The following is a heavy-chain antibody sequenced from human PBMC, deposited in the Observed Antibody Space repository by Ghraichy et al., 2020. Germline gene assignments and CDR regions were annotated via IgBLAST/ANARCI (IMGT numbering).Heavy chain of an antibody. Sequence: SQTLSLTCAISGDSLSDNSIGWNWIRQSPSRGLEWLGWTYSRSNEYAASVKSRIIINSDTSKNHLSLQLNSLTPEDTAVYYCARGTRSAFDVWGRGTVVTVSS. D-gene: IGHD2-2*01. CDR2: TYSRSN. V-gene: IGHV6-1*01. J-gene: IGHJ3*01. CDR3: ARGTRSAFDV. CDR1: GDSLSDNSIG.